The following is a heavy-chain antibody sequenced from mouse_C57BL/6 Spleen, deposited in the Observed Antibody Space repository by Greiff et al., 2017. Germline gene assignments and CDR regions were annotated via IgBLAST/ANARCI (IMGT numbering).Heavy chain of an antibody. CDR1: GYAFSSSW. CDR3: ARGDDYLWYFDV. J-gene: IGHJ1*03. Sequence: QVQLQQSGPELVKPGASVKISCKASGYAFSSSWMNWVKQRPGKGLEWIGRIYPGDGDTNYNGKFKGKATLTADKSSSTAYMQLSSLTSEDSAVYFCARGDDYLWYFDVWGTGTTVTVSS. D-gene: IGHD2-4*01. CDR2: IYPGDGDT. V-gene: IGHV1-82*01.